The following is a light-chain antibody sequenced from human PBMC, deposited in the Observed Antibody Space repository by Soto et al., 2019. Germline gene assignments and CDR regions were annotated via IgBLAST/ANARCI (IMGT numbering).Light chain of an antibody. CDR1: QSIRST. V-gene: IGKV3-15*01. CDR3: QQYNNWPRT. CDR2: DAS. Sequence: ETVMTQSPATLSVSPGERATVSCRASQSIRSTLAWFQQKPGQAPRLLIYDASKRATGIPARFSGSGSGTEFTLTISSLQSEDFAVYYCQQYNNWPRTFGQGTIVDIK. J-gene: IGKJ1*01.